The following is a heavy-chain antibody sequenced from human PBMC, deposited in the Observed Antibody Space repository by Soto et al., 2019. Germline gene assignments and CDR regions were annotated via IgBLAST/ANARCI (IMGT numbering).Heavy chain of an antibody. CDR3: AMVDNYVTPTPQDV. CDR1: GYIFVNYG. J-gene: IGHJ6*02. Sequence: QVQLVQSGDEVRKPGSSVKVSCKASGYIFVNYGIAWVRQAPGQGLEWMGWISPYSGNTHYVSKVQGRLTMTTDTYTSTAYMDLGSLTSDATAVYYCAMVDNYVTPTPQDVWGQGTTVTVSS. D-gene: IGHD3-16*01. V-gene: IGHV1-18*01. CDR2: ISPYSGNT.